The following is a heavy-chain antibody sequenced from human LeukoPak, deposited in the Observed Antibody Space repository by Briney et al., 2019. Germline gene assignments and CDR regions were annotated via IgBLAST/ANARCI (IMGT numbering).Heavy chain of an antibody. CDR1: GYTFTSYD. CDR2: MNPNSGNT. Sequence: ASVKVSCKASGYTFTSYDINWVRQATGQGLEWMGWMNPNSGNTGYAQKFQGRVTMTRNTSISTAYMELSSLRSEDTAVYYCARTYVTHYYYYYYMDVWGKGTTVTVSS. J-gene: IGHJ6*03. V-gene: IGHV1-8*01. CDR3: ARTYVTHYYYYYYMDV. D-gene: IGHD3-16*01.